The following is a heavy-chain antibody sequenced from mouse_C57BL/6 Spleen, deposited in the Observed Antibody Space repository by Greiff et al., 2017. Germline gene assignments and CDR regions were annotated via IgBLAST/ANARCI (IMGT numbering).Heavy chain of an antibody. CDR2: IYPGSGNT. CDR1: GYSFTSSY. V-gene: IGHV1-66*01. Sequence: QVQLQQSGPELVKPGASVKISCTASGYSFTSSYIHWVKQRPGQGLEWIGWIYPGSGNTKYNEKFKGKATLTADTSSSTAYMQLSSLTSEDSAVYYCARGGVTPWFAYWGQGTLVTVSA. CDR3: ARGGVTPWFAY. J-gene: IGHJ3*01. D-gene: IGHD2-3*01.